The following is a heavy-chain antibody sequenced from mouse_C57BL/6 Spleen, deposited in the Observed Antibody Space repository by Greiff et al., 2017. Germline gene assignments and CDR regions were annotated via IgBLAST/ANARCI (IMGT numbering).Heavy chain of an antibody. D-gene: IGHD6-1*01. CDR1: GYTFTSYW. J-gene: IGHJ3*01. CDR2: IYPSDSET. V-gene: IGHV1-61*01. Sequence: QVQLQQPGAELVRPGSSVKLSCKASGYTFTSYWMDWVKQRPGQGLEWIGNIYPSDSETHYNQKFKDKATLTVDKSSSTAYMQLSSLTSEDSAVYYCARGSYGVAYWGQGTLVTVSA. CDR3: ARGSYGVAY.